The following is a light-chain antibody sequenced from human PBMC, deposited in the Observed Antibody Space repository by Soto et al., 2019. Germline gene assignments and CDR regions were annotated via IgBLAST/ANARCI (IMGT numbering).Light chain of an antibody. J-gene: IGKJ2*01. CDR3: HHYGGSQYT. CDR2: GAS. V-gene: IGKV3-20*01. CDR1: QTVGSSF. Sequence: EIVLTQSPGTLSLSPGDGATLSCRASQTVGSSFLGWYQQKPGQAPRLIMYGASNRATGIPDRFTGRGPGTDFTLTISRLDPEDFAVYYCHHYGGSQYTFGQGTKLEI.